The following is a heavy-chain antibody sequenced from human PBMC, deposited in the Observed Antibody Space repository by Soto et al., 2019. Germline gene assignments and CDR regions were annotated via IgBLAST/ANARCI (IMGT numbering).Heavy chain of an antibody. D-gene: IGHD1-20*01. Sequence: GESLKISCAASGFTFSNAWMSWVRQAPGKGLEWVGRIKSKTDGGTTDYAAPVKGRFTISRDDSKNTLYLQMNSLKTEDTAVYYCTTDPPARGRRAAWDNWADNIYYYMDVWGKGTTVTVSS. V-gene: IGHV3-15*01. CDR1: GFTFSNAW. J-gene: IGHJ6*03. CDR3: TTDPPARGRRAAWDNWADNIYYYMDV. CDR2: IKSKTDGGTT.